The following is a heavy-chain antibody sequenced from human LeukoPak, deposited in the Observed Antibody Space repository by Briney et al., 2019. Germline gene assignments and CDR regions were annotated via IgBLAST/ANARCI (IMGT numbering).Heavy chain of an antibody. CDR2: ISGSGGST. CDR1: GFTFSSYA. Sequence: GGSLRLSCAASGFTFSSYAMSWVRRAPGKGLEWVSAISGSGGSTYYADSVKGRFTISRDNSKNTLYLQMNSLRAEDTAVYYCAKVVPAAILGALDYWGQGTLVTVSS. V-gene: IGHV3-23*01. J-gene: IGHJ4*02. D-gene: IGHD2-2*02. CDR3: AKVVPAAILGALDY.